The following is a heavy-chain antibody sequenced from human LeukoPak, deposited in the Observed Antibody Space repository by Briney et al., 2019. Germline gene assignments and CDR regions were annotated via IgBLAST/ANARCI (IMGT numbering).Heavy chain of an antibody. CDR2: ISYDGRNK. V-gene: IGHV3-30*04. D-gene: IGHD6-13*01. Sequence: PGRSLRLSCAASGFTFSNYAMHWVRQAPGKGLEWVAVISYDGRNKYYADSVKGRFTISRDNSKNMFYLQMNSLRVEDTAVYYCARGSIAAAGSSKGYMDVWGKGTTVTVSS. CDR3: ARGSIAAAGSSKGYMDV. J-gene: IGHJ6*03. CDR1: GFTFSNYA.